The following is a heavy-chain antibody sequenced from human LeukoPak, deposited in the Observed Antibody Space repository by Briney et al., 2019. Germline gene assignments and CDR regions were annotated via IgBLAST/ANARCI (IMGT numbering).Heavy chain of an antibody. V-gene: IGHV3-7*03. CDR2: IKQDGSEK. Sequence: PGGSLRLSCAASGFTFSSYWMSWVRQAPGKGLEWVANIKQDGSEKYYVDSVKGRFTISRDNSKNTLFLQMSSLRAEDTAVYYCAKGQDYYDSSGHYEADVFDIWGQGTMVTVSS. CDR3: AKGQDYYDSSGHYEADVFDI. J-gene: IGHJ3*02. D-gene: IGHD3-22*01. CDR1: GFTFSSYW.